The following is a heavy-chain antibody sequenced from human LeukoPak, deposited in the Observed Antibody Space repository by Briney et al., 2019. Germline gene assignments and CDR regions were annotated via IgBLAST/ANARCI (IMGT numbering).Heavy chain of an antibody. V-gene: IGHV3-23*01. J-gene: IGHJ4*02. D-gene: IGHD5-12*01. CDR3: AKDQRPHSGYDIDC. CDR1: GFTFSKFT. Sequence: GGSLRLSCAASGFTFSKFTMNWVRQAPGKGLEWVSVISGSGGTTYYADSVNGRFTISRDNSKNTLYLEMNSLRAEDTAVYYCAKDQRPHSGYDIDCWGQGTLVTVSS. CDR2: ISGSGGTT.